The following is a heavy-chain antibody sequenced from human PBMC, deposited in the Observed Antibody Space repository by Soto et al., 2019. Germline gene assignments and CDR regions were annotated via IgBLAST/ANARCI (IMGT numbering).Heavy chain of an antibody. J-gene: IGHJ4*02. V-gene: IGHV3-23*01. CDR3: AKVFYYYDSSGYYYFDY. CDR2: ISGSGSTI. CDR1: GFTFSSYA. D-gene: IGHD3-22*01. Sequence: GGSLRLSCAASGFTFSSYAVSWVRQAPGKGPEWISSISGSGSTIYYADSVKGRFTISRDNSKNTLYLQMSSLRAEDTAVYYCAKVFYYYDSSGYYYFDYWGQGSLVTVSS.